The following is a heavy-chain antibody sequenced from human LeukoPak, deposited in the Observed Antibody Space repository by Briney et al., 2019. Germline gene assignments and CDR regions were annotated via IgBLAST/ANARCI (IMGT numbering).Heavy chain of an antibody. CDR3: AKGPGYGDYDQFFDY. CDR2: IYYSGST. J-gene: IGHJ4*02. CDR1: GDSISSGGYY. V-gene: IGHV4-31*03. Sequence: PSQTLSLTCTVSGDSISSGGYYWSWIRQHPGKDLEWIGYIYYSGSTYHNPSLKSRVTISVDTSKNQFSLNLRSLTAADTAVYFCAKGPGYGDYDQFFDYWGQGTLVIVSS. D-gene: IGHD4-17*01.